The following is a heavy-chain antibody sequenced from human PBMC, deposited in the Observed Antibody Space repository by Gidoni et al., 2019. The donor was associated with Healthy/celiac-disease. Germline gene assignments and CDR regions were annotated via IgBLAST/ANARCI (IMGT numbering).Heavy chain of an antibody. CDR1: GGTFSRYT. CDR3: ASATGYSSSWHYFDY. J-gene: IGHJ4*02. D-gene: IGHD6-13*01. CDR2: IIPILGIA. V-gene: IGHV1-69*02. Sequence: QVQLVQSGAEVKKPGSSAKVSCKASGGTFSRYTISWVRQAPGQGLEWMGRIIPILGIANDAQKFQGRVTITADKSTSTAYMELSSLRSEDTAGDYCASATGYSSSWHYFDYWGQGTLVTVSS.